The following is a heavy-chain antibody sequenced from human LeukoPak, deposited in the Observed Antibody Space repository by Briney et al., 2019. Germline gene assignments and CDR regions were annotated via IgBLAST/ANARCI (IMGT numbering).Heavy chain of an antibody. CDR2: INHSGST. D-gene: IGHD6-13*01. CDR3: ARLGGIAAAGTRFYYYYYMDV. J-gene: IGHJ6*03. Sequence: SETLSLTCAVYGGSFSAYYWSWIRQPPGKGLEWIGEINHSGSTNYNPSLKSRVTISVDTSKNQFSLKLSSVTAADTAVYYCARLGGIAAAGTRFYYYYYMDVWGKGTTVTISS. CDR1: GGSFSAYY. V-gene: IGHV4-34*01.